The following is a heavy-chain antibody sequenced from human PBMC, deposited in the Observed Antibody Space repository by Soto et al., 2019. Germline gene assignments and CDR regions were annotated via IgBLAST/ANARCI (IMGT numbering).Heavy chain of an antibody. CDR1: GGTFSSYA. CDR2: IIRIFHTP. J-gene: IGHJ4*02. Sequence: VKVSCKASGGTFSSYAFSWVRQAPGQGLEWMGGIIRIFHTPTYAQKFQGRVTITADESTSTAYMELISLRSDDTAVYYCVHRRDGYNSAFFDYWGQGTLVTVSS. V-gene: IGHV1-69*13. D-gene: IGHD5-12*01. CDR3: VHRRDGYNSAFFDY.